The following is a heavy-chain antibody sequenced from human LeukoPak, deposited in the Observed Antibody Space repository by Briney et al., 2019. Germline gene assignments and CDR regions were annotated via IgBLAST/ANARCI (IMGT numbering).Heavy chain of an antibody. J-gene: IGHJ4*02. CDR3: ARGMKIYYDSSGYFV. CDR2: IIPIFGTA. D-gene: IGHD3-22*01. CDR1: GGTFSSYA. Sequence: ASVKVSCKASGGTFSSYAISWVRQAPGQGLEWMGGIIPIFGTANYAQKFQGRVTITADVSTSTAYMELSSLRSEDTAVYYCARGMKIYYDSSGYFVWGQGTLVTVSS. V-gene: IGHV1-69*13.